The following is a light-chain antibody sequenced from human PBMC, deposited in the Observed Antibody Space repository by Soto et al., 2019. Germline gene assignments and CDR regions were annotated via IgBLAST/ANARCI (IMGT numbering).Light chain of an antibody. J-gene: IGKJ1*01. CDR1: QSISNW. CDR3: QRYNTYSRT. Sequence: DIQMTQSPSTLSASVGDRVTITCRASQSISNWLAWYQQRPGKAPKLLIYKASSLEGGVPSRFSGSGSGTEFPLTISSLQADDFANYCRQRYNTYSRTFGQGTKVEIK. CDR2: KAS. V-gene: IGKV1-5*03.